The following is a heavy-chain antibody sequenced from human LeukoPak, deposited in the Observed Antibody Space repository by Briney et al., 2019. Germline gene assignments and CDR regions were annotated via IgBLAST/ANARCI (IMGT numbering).Heavy chain of an antibody. J-gene: IGHJ5*02. CDR1: GFTFSSYA. D-gene: IGHD3-16*01. V-gene: IGHV3-21*01. Sequence: PGGSLRLSCAASGFTFSSYAMNWVRQAPGKGLEWVSSISSSSSYIYYADSVKGRFTISRDNAKNSLYLQMNSLRAEDTAVYYCARGLRAGYNWFDPWGQGTLVTVSS. CDR3: ARGLRAGYNWFDP. CDR2: ISSSSSYI.